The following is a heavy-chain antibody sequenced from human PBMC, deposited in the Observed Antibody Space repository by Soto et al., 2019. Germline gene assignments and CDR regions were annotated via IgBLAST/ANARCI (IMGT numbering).Heavy chain of an antibody. D-gene: IGHD3-16*01. CDR3: ARDGLTFGGD. J-gene: IGHJ4*02. CDR2: ISSSSAYI. CDR1: GFTFGSFT. Sequence: EVHLVEAGGGLVKPGESLTLSCAASGFTFGSFTLNWVRQAPGKGLEWVSSISSSSAYIYYAESLKGRFTISRDNARSTLYLQMNSLRRDDTAVYFCARDGLTFGGDWGQGTLVAVSS. V-gene: IGHV3-21*06.